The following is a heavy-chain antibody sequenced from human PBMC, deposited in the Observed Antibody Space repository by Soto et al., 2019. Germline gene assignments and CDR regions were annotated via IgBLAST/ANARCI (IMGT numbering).Heavy chain of an antibody. J-gene: IGHJ4*02. V-gene: IGHV3-30*03. CDR2: ISYDGSNK. CDR3: AIYSSGWYPLDY. Sequence: GSLRLSCAASGFTFSSYGMHWVRQAPGKGLEWVAVISYDGSNKYYADSVKGRFTISRDNSKNTLYLQMNSLRAEDTAVYYCAIYSSGWYPLDYWGQGTLVTVSS. CDR1: GFTFSSYG. D-gene: IGHD6-19*01.